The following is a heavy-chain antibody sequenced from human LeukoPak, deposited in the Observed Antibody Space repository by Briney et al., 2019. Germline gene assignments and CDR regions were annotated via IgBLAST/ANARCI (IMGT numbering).Heavy chain of an antibody. D-gene: IGHD4-17*01. CDR2: INQDGSHK. Sequence: GGSLRLSCAASGFTFSQYWMSWVRQSPEKGLEGVALINQDGSHKYYVDSLRGRLSVSRDNAKNSVYLQMDSLRAEDTGFYYCARAGDYYFHYWGQGTLVTVSS. V-gene: IGHV3-7*01. J-gene: IGHJ4*02. CDR3: ARAGDYYFHY. CDR1: GFTFSQYW.